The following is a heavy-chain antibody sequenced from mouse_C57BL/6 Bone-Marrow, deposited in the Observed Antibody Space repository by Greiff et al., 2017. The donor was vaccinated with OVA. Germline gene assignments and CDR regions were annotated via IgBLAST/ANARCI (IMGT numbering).Heavy chain of an antibody. V-gene: IGHV1-69*01. CDR2: IDPSDSYT. CDR1: GYTFTSYW. J-gene: IGHJ3*01. CDR3: ARAPPSGTCFAY. Sequence: QVQLQQPGAELVMPGASVKLSCKASGYTFTSYWMHWVKQRPGQGLEWIGEIDPSDSYTNYNQKFKGKSTLTVDKSSSTAYMQLSSLTSEDSAVYYCARAPPSGTCFAYWGQGTLVTVSA. D-gene: IGHD6-1*01.